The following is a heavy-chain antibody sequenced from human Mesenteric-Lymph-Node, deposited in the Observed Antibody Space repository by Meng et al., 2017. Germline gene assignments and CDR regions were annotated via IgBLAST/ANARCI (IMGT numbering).Heavy chain of an antibody. CDR3: ARADPNSSGWYWDP. D-gene: IGHD6-19*01. Sequence: GGSLRLSCAASGFTFSSYEMNWVRQAPGKGLEWVSYISSSGSTIYYADSVKGRFTISRDNAKNSLYLQMNSLRADDTAVYYCARADPNSSGWYWDPWGQGTLVTVSS. CDR2: ISSSGSTI. V-gene: IGHV3-48*03. J-gene: IGHJ5*02. CDR1: GFTFSSYE.